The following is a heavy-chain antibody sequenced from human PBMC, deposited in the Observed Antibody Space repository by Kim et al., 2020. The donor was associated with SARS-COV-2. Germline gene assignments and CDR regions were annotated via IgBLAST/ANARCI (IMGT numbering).Heavy chain of an antibody. CDR3: ARDGWFGDLQYLDY. V-gene: IGHV3-33*01. D-gene: IGHD3-10*01. Sequence: ADSVKGRFTISRDNSKNTLYLQMNSLRAEDTAVYYCARDGWFGDLQYLDYWGQGTLVTVSS. J-gene: IGHJ4*02.